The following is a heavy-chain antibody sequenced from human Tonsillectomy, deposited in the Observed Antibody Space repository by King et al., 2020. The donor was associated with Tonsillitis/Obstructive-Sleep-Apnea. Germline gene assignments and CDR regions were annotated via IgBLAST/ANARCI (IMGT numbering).Heavy chain of an antibody. CDR3: AKMYSSPRGFDY. CDR1: GFTFSSYW. J-gene: IGHJ4*02. V-gene: IGHV3-74*01. CDR2: INSDGSST. Sequence: VQLVESGGNLLQPGGSLRLSCAASGFTFSSYWMHWVRQAPGKGLVWVSRINSDGSSTHYADSVKGRFTISRDNAKNTLYLQMNSVRAEDTAVYYCAKMYSSPRGFDYWGQGTLFTVSS. D-gene: IGHD6-13*01.